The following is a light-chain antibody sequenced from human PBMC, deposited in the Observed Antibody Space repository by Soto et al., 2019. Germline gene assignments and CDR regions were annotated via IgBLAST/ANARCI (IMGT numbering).Light chain of an antibody. J-gene: IGKJ5*01. CDR1: QSLNND. CDR2: DAS. CDR3: QQYHRSSIT. V-gene: IGKV1-5*01. Sequence: IQLTQSPSSLSASVRDRVTITCRASQSLNNDLAWYQQKPGKAPNLLIYDASTLERGVPSRFSGTGSGTEFTLAINSLQPDDFATYYCQQYHRSSITFGQGTRLEIK.